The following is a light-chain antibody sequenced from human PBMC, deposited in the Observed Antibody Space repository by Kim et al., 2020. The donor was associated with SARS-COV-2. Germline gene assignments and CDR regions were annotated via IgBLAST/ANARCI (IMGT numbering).Light chain of an antibody. CDR2: DTS. V-gene: IGKV1-33*01. J-gene: IGKJ2*01. CDR1: QDISDY. Sequence: DIQMTQSPSSLSASIGDRVTITCQASQDISDYLNWYQQRPGKAPNLLIYDTSNLATGVPSRFSGSESGTDFTLTISSLQPEDIATYYCQQYQNFPYTFGQGTKLEIK. CDR3: QQYQNFPYT.